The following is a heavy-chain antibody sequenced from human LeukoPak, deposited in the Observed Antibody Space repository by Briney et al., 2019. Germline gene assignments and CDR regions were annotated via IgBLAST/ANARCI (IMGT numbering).Heavy chain of an antibody. D-gene: IGHD4-23*01. CDR3: AKGGNSRDYYYYMDV. CDR1: GFTVSSNY. Sequence: GGSLRLSCAASGFTVSSNYMSWVRQAPGKGLEWVSDIYSGGSTYYADSVKGRFTISRDNSRNTLYLQMNSLRAEDTAVYYCAKGGNSRDYYYYMDVWGKGTTVTVSS. J-gene: IGHJ6*03. CDR2: IYSGGST. V-gene: IGHV3-53*01.